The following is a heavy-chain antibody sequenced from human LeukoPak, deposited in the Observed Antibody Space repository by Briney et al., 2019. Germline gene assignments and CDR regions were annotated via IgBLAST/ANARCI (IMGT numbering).Heavy chain of an antibody. Sequence: GGSLRLSCAASGFTFSSYSMNWVRQAPGKGLEGVSSISSSSSYIYYADSVKGRFTISRDNAKNSLYLQMNSLRAEDTAVYYCARGLYDFWSGYYTGNTFWGQGTLVTVSS. CDR2: ISSSSSYI. CDR1: GFTFSSYS. V-gene: IGHV3-21*01. J-gene: IGHJ4*02. CDR3: ARGLYDFWSGYYTGNTF. D-gene: IGHD3-3*01.